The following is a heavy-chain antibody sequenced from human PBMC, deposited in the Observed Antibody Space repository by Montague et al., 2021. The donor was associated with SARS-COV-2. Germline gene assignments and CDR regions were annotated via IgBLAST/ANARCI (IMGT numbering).Heavy chain of an antibody. CDR3: ARVFDNSGYALDY. Sequence: SETLSLTCTVSGGSFTNYYWSWIRQPPGKGLEWIGYVHHDGSSGSANYNPSVWSRVTISVGTSKKQFSLHLSSVTPADTAVYFCARVFDNSGYALDYWGQGTQVTVSS. J-gene: IGHJ4*02. CDR1: GGSFTNYY. V-gene: IGHV4-59*01. D-gene: IGHD5-12*01. CDR2: VHHDGSSGSA.